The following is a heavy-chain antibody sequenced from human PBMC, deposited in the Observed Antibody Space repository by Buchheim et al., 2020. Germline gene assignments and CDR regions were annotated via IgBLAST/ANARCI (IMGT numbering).Heavy chain of an antibody. CDR1: GFTFSSYS. D-gene: IGHD6-19*01. J-gene: IGHJ4*02. Sequence: EVQLMESGGGLVKPVGSLRLSCTASGFTFSSYSMNWVRQAPGKGLEWVSSFSSISNYIHYADSLKGRFTISIDNAKNSLFLQMNSLIAEDTAVYYCARGGIAVGTSFDYWGQGTL. CDR3: ARGGIAVGTSFDY. CDR2: FSSISNYI. V-gene: IGHV3-21*01.